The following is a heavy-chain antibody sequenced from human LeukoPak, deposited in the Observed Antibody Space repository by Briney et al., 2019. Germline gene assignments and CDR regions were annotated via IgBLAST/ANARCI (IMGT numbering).Heavy chain of an antibody. D-gene: IGHD7-27*01. J-gene: IGHJ6*03. CDR2: IYPGDSDT. V-gene: IGHV5-51*01. CDR3: ARPNGGRYYYYMDV. CDR1: GYNFTSYW. Sequence: KHGASLQISCKGSGYNFTSYWIGWVRQLPGKGLEWMGIIYPGDSDTRYSPSFQGQVTISADKSISTAYLQWSSLKASDTAMYYCARPNGGRYYYYMDVWGKGTTVTVSS.